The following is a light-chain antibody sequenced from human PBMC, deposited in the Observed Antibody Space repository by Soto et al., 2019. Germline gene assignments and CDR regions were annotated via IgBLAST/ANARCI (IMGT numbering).Light chain of an antibody. J-gene: IGKJ1*01. V-gene: IGKV3-15*01. CDR2: DSS. Sequence: EIVLTQSPAALSVSPGERVTLSCRASQGIGSTLAWYQQKPGQTPRLLIYDSSTRAIGIPTRFTGSRSGTEFTRTINGLQSEDFAVYYCQQYGSSPLTFGQGTKVEIK. CDR3: QQYGSSPLT. CDR1: QGIGST.